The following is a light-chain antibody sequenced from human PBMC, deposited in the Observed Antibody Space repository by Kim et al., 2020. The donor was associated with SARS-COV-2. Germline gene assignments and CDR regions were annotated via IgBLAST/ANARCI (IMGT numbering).Light chain of an antibody. CDR3: QSYDSSNPVV. J-gene: IGLJ2*01. V-gene: IGLV6-57*03. CDR2: EDN. CDR1: RGSIASNY. Sequence: TVTTSCTRSRGSIASNYVQWYQQRPGSAPTTVIYEDNQRPSGVPDRFSGSIDSSSNSASLTISGLKTEDEADYYCQSYDSSNPVVFGGGTQLTVL.